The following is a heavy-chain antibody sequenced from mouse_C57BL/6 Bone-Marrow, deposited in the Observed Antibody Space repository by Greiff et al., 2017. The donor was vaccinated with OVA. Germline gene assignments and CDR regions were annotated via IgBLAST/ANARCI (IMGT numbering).Heavy chain of an antibody. CDR1: GFTFSSYG. V-gene: IGHV5-6*01. CDR2: ISSGGSYT. CDR3: ARWGWLLRMDY. D-gene: IGHD2-3*01. Sequence: EVQLQESGGDLVKPGGSLKLSCAASGFTFSSYGMSWVRQTPDKRLEWVATISSGGSYTYYPDSVKGRFTISRDNAKNTLYLQMSSLKSEDTAMYYCARWGWLLRMDYWGQGTSVTVSS. J-gene: IGHJ4*01.